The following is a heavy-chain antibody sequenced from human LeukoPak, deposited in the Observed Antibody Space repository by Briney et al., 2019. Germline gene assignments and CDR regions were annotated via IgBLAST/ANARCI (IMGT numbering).Heavy chain of an antibody. Sequence: ASVKVSCKASGYTFTDYYIYWVRQAPGQGLEWMGWINLNSGGTNYAQKFQGRVTMTRDTSISTAYMELSRLKSDDTAIYYCARGLRGSEDYWGQGTLVTVTS. J-gene: IGHJ4*02. D-gene: IGHD3-16*01. CDR3: ARGLRGSEDY. CDR2: INLNSGGT. CDR1: GYTFTDYY. V-gene: IGHV1-2*02.